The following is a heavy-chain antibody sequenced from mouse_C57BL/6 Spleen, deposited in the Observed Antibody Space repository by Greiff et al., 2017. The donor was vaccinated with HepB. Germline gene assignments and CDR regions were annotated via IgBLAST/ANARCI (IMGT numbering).Heavy chain of an antibody. CDR2: IWSGGST. J-gene: IGHJ1*03. CDR1: GFSFTSYG. CDR3: ASPYDYGYFEV. Sequence: QVQLKESGPGLVQPSQSLSITCTVSGFSFTSYGVHWVRQSPGKGLEWLGVIWSGGSTDYNAAFISRLSISKDNSKSQVFFKMNSLQADDTAIYYCASPYDYGYFEVWGTGTTVTVSS. V-gene: IGHV2-2*01. D-gene: IGHD2-3*01.